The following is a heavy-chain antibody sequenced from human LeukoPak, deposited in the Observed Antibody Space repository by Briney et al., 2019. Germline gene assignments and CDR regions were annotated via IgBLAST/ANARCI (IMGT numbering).Heavy chain of an antibody. J-gene: IGHJ4*02. D-gene: IGHD1-26*01. CDR3: ARDLLGWELHYFDY. CDR2: ISGRGEAI. V-gene: IGHV3-48*04. CDR1: GFTFSNHN. Sequence: GGSLRLSCAASGFTFSNHNMDWVRQAPGKGLEWISYISGRGEAIFYADSVQGRFSISRDNAKNSLYLQMNSLRAEDTAVYYCARDLLGWELHYFDYWGQGTLVTVSS.